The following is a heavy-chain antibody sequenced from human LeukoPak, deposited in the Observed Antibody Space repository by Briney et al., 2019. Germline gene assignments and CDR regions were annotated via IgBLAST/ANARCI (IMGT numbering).Heavy chain of an antibody. V-gene: IGHV3-23*01. D-gene: IGHD6-19*01. Sequence: EPGGSLRLSCVASGFTFSSYVMTWVRQAPGKGLEWVSSIRYSADDTYYAELVRGRFTISRDDSKNTLYLQLNGLRVEDTAIYYCARCVTGWPNWFAPWGQGTPVTVSS. CDR1: GFTFSSYV. CDR3: ARCVTGWPNWFAP. CDR2: IRYSADDT. J-gene: IGHJ5*02.